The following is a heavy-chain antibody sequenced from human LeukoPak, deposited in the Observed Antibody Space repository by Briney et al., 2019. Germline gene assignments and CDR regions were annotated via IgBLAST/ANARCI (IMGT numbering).Heavy chain of an antibody. V-gene: IGHV4-34*01. CDR1: GGSFSGYY. CDR3: ARVEKDIVVVPAARWFDP. Sequence: KASETLSLTCAVYGGSFSGYYWRWIRQPPGKGLEWIGEINHSGSTNYNPSLKSRVTISVDTSKNQFSLKLSSVTAADTAVYYCARVEKDIVVVPAARWFDPWGQGTLVTVSS. D-gene: IGHD2-2*01. J-gene: IGHJ5*02. CDR2: INHSGST.